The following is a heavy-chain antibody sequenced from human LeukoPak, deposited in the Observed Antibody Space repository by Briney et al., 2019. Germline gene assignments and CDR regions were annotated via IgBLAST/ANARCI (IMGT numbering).Heavy chain of an antibody. D-gene: IGHD5/OR15-5a*01. CDR1: GFSFSASS. Sequence: GGSLRLSCEASGFSFSASSMNWVRQAPGKGLEWVSSIFGDGPGLYYADSVKGRFTISRDNGKNSVSLEMNSLRDDDTAVYYCTREGGSTDAGFWGQGTLVTVSS. CDR3: TREGGSTDAGF. V-gene: IGHV3-21*06. J-gene: IGHJ4*02. CDR2: IFGDGPGL.